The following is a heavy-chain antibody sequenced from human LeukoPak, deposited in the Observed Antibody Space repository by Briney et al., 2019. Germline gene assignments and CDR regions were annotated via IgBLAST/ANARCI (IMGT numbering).Heavy chain of an antibody. CDR3: AGGQFPEAGGEDAFDI. CDR2: INPSGGST. D-gene: IGHD4-17*01. J-gene: IGHJ3*02. V-gene: IGHV1-46*01. Sequence: ASVKVSCXASGYTFTSYYMHWVRQAPGQGLEWMGIINPSGGSTSYAQKFQGRVTMTRDTSTSTVYMELSSLRSEDTAVYYCAGGQFPEAGGEDAFDIWGQGTMVTVSS. CDR1: GYTFTSYY.